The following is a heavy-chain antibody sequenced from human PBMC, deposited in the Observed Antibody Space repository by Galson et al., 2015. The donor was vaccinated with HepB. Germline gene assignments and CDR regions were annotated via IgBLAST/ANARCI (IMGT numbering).Heavy chain of an antibody. CDR2: IDPSDSYT. CDR3: ARRIGKVPASPIPPRPEFDS. CDR1: GYSFTSYW. Sequence: QSGAEVKKPGESLRISCKGSGYSFTSYWISWVRQMPGKGLEWMGRIDPSDSYTNYSPSFQGHVTISADKSISTAYLQWSSLKASDTAMYYCARRIGKVPASPIPPRPEFDSWGQGTLVTVSS. J-gene: IGHJ4*02. D-gene: IGHD2-2*01. V-gene: IGHV5-10-1*01.